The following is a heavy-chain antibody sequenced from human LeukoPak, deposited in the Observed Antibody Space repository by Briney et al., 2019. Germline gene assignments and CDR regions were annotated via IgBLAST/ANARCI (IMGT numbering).Heavy chain of an antibody. J-gene: IGHJ4*02. D-gene: IGHD2-2*01. CDR1: GFTFSSYS. Sequence: GGSLRLSCAASGFTFSSYSMNWVRQAPGKGLEWVSSISSSSSYIYYADSVKGRFTISRDNAKNSLYLQMNSLRAEDTAVYYCAKGDIVVLPGTPVGRFAYWGQGTPVTVSS. CDR3: AKGDIVVLPGTPVGRFAY. V-gene: IGHV3-21*01. CDR2: ISSSSSYI.